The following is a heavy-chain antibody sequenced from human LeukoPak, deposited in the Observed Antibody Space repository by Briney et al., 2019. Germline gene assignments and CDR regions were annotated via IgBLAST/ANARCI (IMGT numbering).Heavy chain of an antibody. J-gene: IGHJ4*02. V-gene: IGHV3-21*01. CDR3: ARDLGFGEFDY. CDR2: ISGSGTYT. Sequence: GGSLRLSCAASGFTFRRYAMSWVRQAPGEGLEWVSVISGSGTYTFYADSVKGRFTISRDNAKNSLYLQMNSLRVDDTTVYYCARDLGFGEFDYWGQGTLVTVSS. D-gene: IGHD3-10*01. CDR1: GFTFRRYA.